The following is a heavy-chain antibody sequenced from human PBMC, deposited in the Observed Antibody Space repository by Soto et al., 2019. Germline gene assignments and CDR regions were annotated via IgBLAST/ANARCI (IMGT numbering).Heavy chain of an antibody. CDR2: IIPVFGTV. J-gene: IGHJ5*02. CDR1: GGTFSNYA. CDR3: ARDNPYTNSFGNWFDP. D-gene: IGHD6-13*01. V-gene: IGHV1-69*01. Sequence: QVRLVQSGAEVNKPGSSVKVSCKATGGTFSNYAITWLRLAPGQGLEWLGGIIPVFGTVNYAQKFQGRVTITADESTSTAYMELNRLRSEDTAVYYCARDNPYTNSFGNWFDPWGQGTLVIVS.